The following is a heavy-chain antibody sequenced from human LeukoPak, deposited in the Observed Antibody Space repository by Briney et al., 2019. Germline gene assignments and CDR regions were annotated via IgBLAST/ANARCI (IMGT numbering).Heavy chain of an antibody. CDR3: ARDTKAYYGSGSYFDY. Sequence: PGGSLRLSCASYSTTFRHYYMRVIRQAPGKGLEWVSYISSSSSYTNYADSVKGRFTISRDNAKNSLYLQMNRQRAEDTGVYYCARDTKAYYGSGSYFDYWGQGTPVTVSS. D-gene: IGHD3-10*01. CDR1: STTFRHYY. CDR2: ISSSSSYT. V-gene: IGHV3-11*05. J-gene: IGHJ4*02.